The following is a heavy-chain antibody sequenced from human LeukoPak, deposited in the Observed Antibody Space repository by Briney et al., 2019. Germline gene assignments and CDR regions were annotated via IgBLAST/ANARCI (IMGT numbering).Heavy chain of an antibody. J-gene: IGHJ4*02. Sequence: GGSLRLSCAASGFSFSGYGMHWVRQVPGKGLEWVAFIRYDGITKSYIDSVKGRFAISRDNSKNTLSLQMNSLRTEDTAVYYCAALHTGTFVDYWGQGTLVTVSS. D-gene: IGHD4-17*01. CDR1: GFSFSGYG. CDR3: AALHTGTFVDY. CDR2: IRYDGITK. V-gene: IGHV3-30*02.